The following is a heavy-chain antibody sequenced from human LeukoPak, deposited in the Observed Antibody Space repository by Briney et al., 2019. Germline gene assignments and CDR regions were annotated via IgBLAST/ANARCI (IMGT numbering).Heavy chain of an antibody. CDR1: GFTFSSYA. CDR2: ISGSGGST. D-gene: IGHD2-2*01. V-gene: IGHV3-23*01. Sequence: GSLRLSCAAPGFTFSSYAMSWVRQAPGKGLEWVSAISGSGGSTYYADSVKGRFTISRDNSKNTLYLQMNSLRAEDTAVYYCAKRQIIVVSAFDYWGQGTLVTVSS. J-gene: IGHJ4*02. CDR3: AKRQIIVVSAFDY.